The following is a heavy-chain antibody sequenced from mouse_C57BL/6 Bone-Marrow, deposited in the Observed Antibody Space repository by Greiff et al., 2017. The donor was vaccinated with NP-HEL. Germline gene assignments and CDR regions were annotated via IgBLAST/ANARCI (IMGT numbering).Heavy chain of an antibody. CDR3: ARGGKSVAY. V-gene: IGHV1-62-3*01. CDR1: GYTFTSSW. D-gene: IGHD2-1*01. J-gene: IGHJ2*01. CDR2: FDPNRCGT. Sequence: VQLQQPGAELVKPGASVKLSCKASGYTFTSSWMHWVKQRPGRGLARMGRFDPNRCGTKYNEKFKSKATLTVDKPSSTAYLQLSSLTSEDSAVYCCARGGKSVAYWGKGTTLTVSS.